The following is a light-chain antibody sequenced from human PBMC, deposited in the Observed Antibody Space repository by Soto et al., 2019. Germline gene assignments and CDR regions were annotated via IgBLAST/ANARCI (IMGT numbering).Light chain of an antibody. CDR3: QQYNNWPPLT. Sequence: EIVMTQSPATLSLSPGERATLSCRASQSVSSNLAWYQQKPGQAPRLLIYGASTRATGIPARFRGSGSGTEFTLTISSLQSEDFAVYYCQQYNNWPPLTFGQGTKVEIK. J-gene: IGKJ1*01. CDR2: GAS. V-gene: IGKV3-15*01. CDR1: QSVSSN.